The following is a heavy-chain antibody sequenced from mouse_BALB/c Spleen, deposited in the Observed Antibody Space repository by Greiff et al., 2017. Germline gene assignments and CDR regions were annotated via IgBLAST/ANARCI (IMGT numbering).Heavy chain of an antibody. D-gene: IGHD2-2*01. J-gene: IGHJ3*01. V-gene: IGHV14-3*02. CDR1: GFNIKDTY. CDR2: IDPANGNT. Sequence: VQLKESGAELVKPGASVKLSCTASGFNIKDTYMHWVKQRPEQGLEWIGRIDPANGNTKYDPKFQGKATITADTSSNTAYLQLSSLTSEDTAVYYCARGYGYDGWFAYWGQGTLVTVSA. CDR3: ARGYGYDGWFAY.